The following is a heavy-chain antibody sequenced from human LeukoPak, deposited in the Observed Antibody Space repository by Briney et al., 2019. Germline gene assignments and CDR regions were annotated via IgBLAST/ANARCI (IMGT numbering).Heavy chain of an antibody. Sequence: LSLTCTVSDDSISDYYMSWIRQAPGKGLEWVSYISSSGSTIYYADSVKGRFTISRDNAKNSLYLQMNSLRAEDTAVYYCARDGTHYGSGSYYFDYWGQGTLVTVSS. CDR3: ARDGTHYGSGSYYFDY. J-gene: IGHJ4*02. CDR2: ISSSGSTI. D-gene: IGHD3-10*01. CDR1: DDSISDYY. V-gene: IGHV3-11*01.